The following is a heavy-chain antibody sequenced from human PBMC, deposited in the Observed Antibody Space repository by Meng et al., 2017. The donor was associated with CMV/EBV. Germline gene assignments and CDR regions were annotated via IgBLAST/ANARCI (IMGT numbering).Heavy chain of an antibody. CDR1: GFTFRSYA. J-gene: IGHJ4*02. V-gene: IGHV3-23*01. CDR3: AKDVSSGYYHPYFDY. CDR2: ISGSGSST. D-gene: IGHD3-22*01. Sequence: SGFTFRSYAMSWVRQAPGKGLEWVSAISGSGSSTYYADSVKGRFTISRDNSKNTLYLQMNSLRAEDTAVYYCAKDVSSGYYHPYFDYWGQGTLVTVSS.